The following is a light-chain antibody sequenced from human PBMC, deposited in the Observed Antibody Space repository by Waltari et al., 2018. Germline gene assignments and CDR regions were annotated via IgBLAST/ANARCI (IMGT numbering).Light chain of an antibody. CDR2: YAS. CDR3: LQDYNYPLT. CDR1: QDINSD. V-gene: IGKV1-6*01. J-gene: IGKJ4*01. Sequence: AIQLTQSPSSLSASVGDRVTIACRASQDINSDLAWYQQKPGKAPKLLIYYASSLQSGVPSRFSGSGSGTDFTLTISSLQPEDFATYHCLQDYNYPLTFGGGTKVEIK.